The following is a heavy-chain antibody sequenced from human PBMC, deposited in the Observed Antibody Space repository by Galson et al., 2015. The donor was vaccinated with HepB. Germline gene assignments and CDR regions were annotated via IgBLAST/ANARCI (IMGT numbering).Heavy chain of an antibody. J-gene: IGHJ6*02. CDR2: ISSNGGST. D-gene: IGHD5-12*01. CDR3: ARDRIAATIGYYYYGMDV. CDR1: GFTFSSYA. Sequence: SLRLSCAASGFTFSSYAMHWVRQAPGKGLEYVSAISSNGGSTYYANSVKGRFTISRDNSKNTLYLQMGSLRAEDMAVYYCARDRIAATIGYYYYGMDVWGQGTTVTVSS. V-gene: IGHV3-64*01.